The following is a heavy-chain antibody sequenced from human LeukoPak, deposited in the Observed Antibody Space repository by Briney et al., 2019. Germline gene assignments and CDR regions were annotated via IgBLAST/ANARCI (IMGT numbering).Heavy chain of an antibody. Sequence: KPGGSLGLSVAASGFTFSDNKMSGIRKAPGKGLEWVSYISSSSSYTNYADSVKGRLTISTDTAKSSLSLQMNSLRAEDTAVYYCARLRAGDYFDYWGQGTLVTVSS. J-gene: IGHJ4*02. CDR2: ISSSSSYT. CDR1: GFTFSDNK. V-gene: IGHV3-11*06. CDR3: ARLRAGDYFDY. D-gene: IGHD6-19*01.